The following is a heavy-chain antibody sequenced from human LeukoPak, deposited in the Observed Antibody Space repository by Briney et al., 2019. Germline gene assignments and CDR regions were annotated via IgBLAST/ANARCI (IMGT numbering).Heavy chain of an antibody. D-gene: IGHD2-15*01. CDR1: GGSISSYY. CDR3: ARDRKGCSGGGCYYEFGAFDI. J-gene: IGHJ3*02. CDR2: IYYSGST. Sequence: SETLSLTCTVSGGSISSYYWSWIRQPPGKGLEWIGYIYYSGSTNYNPSLKSRVTISVDTSKNQFSLKLSSVTAADTAVYYCARDRKGCSGGGCYYEFGAFDIWGQGTMVTVSS. V-gene: IGHV4-59*01.